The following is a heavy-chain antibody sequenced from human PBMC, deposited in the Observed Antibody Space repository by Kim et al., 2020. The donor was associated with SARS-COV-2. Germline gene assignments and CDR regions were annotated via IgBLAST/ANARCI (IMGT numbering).Heavy chain of an antibody. D-gene: IGHD3-10*01. CDR2: ISYDGSNK. CDR3: ARDFYYGSGKFSGNFDY. CDR1: GFTFSSYA. Sequence: GGSLRLSCAASGFTFSSYAMHWVRQAPGKGLEWVAVISYDGSNKYYADSVKGRFTMSRDNSKNTLYLQMNSLRAEDTAVYYCARDFYYGSGKFSGNFDY. J-gene: IGHJ4*01. V-gene: IGHV3-30*04.